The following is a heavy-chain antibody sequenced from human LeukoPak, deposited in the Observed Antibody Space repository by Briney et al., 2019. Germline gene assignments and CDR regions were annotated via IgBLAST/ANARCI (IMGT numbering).Heavy chain of an antibody. CDR1: RFSFSTYW. CDR2: ISNDGTTT. V-gene: IGHV3-74*01. J-gene: IGHJ5*02. D-gene: IGHD2-15*01. CDR3: TRRVDATRWYDP. Sequence: PGGSLRLSCAASRFSFSTYWMHWVRQAPGEGLVWVSRISNDGTTTIYADSVKGRFTISRDNAKNTLYLQMDSLRAEDTAVYYCTRRVDATRWYDPWGQGTLVTVSS.